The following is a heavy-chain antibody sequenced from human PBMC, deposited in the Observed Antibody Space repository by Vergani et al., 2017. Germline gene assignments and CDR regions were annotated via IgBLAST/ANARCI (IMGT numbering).Heavy chain of an antibody. J-gene: IGHJ6*02. CDR2: INHSGST. V-gene: IGHV4-59*12. CDR3: ARDHPVGGMDV. CDR1: GGSISSYY. Sequence: QVQLQESGPGLVKPSETLSLTCTVSGGSISSYYWSWIRQPPGKGLEWIGEINHSGSTNYNPSLKSRVTISVDTSKNQFSLKLSSLTAADTAVYYCARDHPVGGMDVWGQGTTVTVSS.